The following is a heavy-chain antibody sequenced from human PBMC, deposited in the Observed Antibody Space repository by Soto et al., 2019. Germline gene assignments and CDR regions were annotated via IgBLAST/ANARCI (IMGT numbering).Heavy chain of an antibody. CDR3: ARANSGDDDEFDY. CDR1: GYTFTGYY. V-gene: IGHV1-2*02. CDR2: INPNTGGT. D-gene: IGHD5-12*01. J-gene: IGHJ4*02. Sequence: ASVKVSFKASGYTFTGYYIHWVRQAPGQGLEWMGWINPNTGGTDSQQKFQGRVTMTRDSSITTAYMELSSLRSDDTAVFYCARANSGDDDEFDYWGQGTPVTVSS.